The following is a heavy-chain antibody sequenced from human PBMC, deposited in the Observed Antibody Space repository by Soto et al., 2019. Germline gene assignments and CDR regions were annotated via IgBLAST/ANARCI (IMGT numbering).Heavy chain of an antibody. CDR3: ARESVVVAATHKTRDWNP. V-gene: IGHV1-46*03. D-gene: IGHD2-15*01. CDR1: GYTFTSYY. CDR2: INPSGGST. J-gene: IGHJ5*02. Sequence: ASVKVSCKASGYTFTSYYMHWVRQAPGQGLEWMGIINPSGGSTSYAQKFQGRVTMTRDTSTSTVYMELSSLRSEDTAVYYCARESVVVAATHKTRDWNPWGQGTLVTVSS.